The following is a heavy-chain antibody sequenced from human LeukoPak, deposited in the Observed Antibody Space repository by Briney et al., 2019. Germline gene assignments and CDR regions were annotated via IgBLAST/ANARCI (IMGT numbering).Heavy chain of an antibody. J-gene: IGHJ4*02. V-gene: IGHV5-51*01. CDR1: GYTFTSYW. CDR2: IYPGDSDT. Sequence: GESLKISCKGSGYTFTSYWIGWVRQMPGKGLDWMGIIYPGDSDTRYSPSFQGQVTISADKSISTAYMQWSSLKASDTATYYCARTAAAGAGSRYVYWGQGTLVTVSS. CDR3: ARTAAAGAGSRYVY. D-gene: IGHD6-13*01.